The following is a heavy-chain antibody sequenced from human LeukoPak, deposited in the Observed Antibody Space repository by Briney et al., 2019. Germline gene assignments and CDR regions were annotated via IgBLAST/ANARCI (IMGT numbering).Heavy chain of an antibody. CDR1: GFSFSSYA. CDR3: VKDRAVDY. CDR2: ISSNGGPT. D-gene: IGHD3-10*01. J-gene: IGHJ4*02. Sequence: PGGSLRLSCSASGFSFSSYAMHWVRQAPGKGLEYVSSISSNGGPTYYADSVRGRFTISRGNSKNTLYLQMSSLRTEDTAVYYCVKDRAVDYWGQGTLVTVSS. V-gene: IGHV3-64D*06.